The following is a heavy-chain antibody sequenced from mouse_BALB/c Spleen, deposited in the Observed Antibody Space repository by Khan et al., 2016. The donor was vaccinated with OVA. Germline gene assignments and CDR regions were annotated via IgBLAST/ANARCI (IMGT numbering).Heavy chain of an antibody. V-gene: IGHV2-2*02. D-gene: IGHD1-1*01. CDR1: GFSLTSYG. CDR3: ARNYDYYGGLAY. J-gene: IGHJ3*01. CDR2: IRSVGST. Sequence: QVQLVETGPGLVQPSQSLSITCTVSGFSLTSYGVPWVRQSPGKGLECLGVIRSVGSTVNNAAFISRLNISKDNSKSLACVEMNSMQDNDTTIYYCARNYDYYGGLAYWGQGTLVTVSA.